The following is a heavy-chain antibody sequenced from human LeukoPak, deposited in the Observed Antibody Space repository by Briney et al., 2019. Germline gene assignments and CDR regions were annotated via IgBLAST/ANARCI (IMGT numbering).Heavy chain of an antibody. CDR1: GGSITTYY. CDR3: ARDCVESSGYYYYYGIDV. V-gene: IGHV4-4*07. Sequence: PSETLSLTCTVSGGSITTYYWSWIRQPAGKRLEWIGRIYTSGSTTYNPSLKSRVTMSLDTSKNQFSLKLSSVTAADTAVYYCARDCVESSGYYYYYGIDVWGQGTTVTVSS. J-gene: IGHJ6*02. CDR2: IYTSGST. D-gene: IGHD1-1*01.